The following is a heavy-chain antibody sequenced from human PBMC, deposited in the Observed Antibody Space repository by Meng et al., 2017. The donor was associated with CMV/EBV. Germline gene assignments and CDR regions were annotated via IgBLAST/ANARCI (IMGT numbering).Heavy chain of an antibody. V-gene: IGHV3-66*02. CDR3: ARDGNYGDYGDGY. Sequence: GESLKISCAASGFTVSSNYMSWVRQAPGKGLEWVSVIYSGGSTYYADSVKGRFTISRDNSKNTLYLQMNNLRAEDTAVYYCARDGNYGDYGDGYWGQGTLVTVSS. J-gene: IGHJ4*02. CDR2: IYSGGST. D-gene: IGHD4-17*01. CDR1: GFTVSSNY.